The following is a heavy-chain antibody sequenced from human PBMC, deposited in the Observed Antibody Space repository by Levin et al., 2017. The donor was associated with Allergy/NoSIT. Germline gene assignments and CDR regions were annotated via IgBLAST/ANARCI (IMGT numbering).Heavy chain of an antibody. CDR1: GFTFRSFW. D-gene: IGHD4-23*01. V-gene: IGHV3-7*01. CDR3: ARFAIRPPTVVTRTVWPGAFDI. Sequence: GESLKISCAASGFTFRSFWMSWVRQAPGKGLEWVANINQDGSEKYYVDSVKGRFTISRDNAKNSLYLQMNSLRAEDTAVYYCARFAIRPPTVVTRTVWPGAFDIWGQGTMVTVSS. CDR2: INQDGSEK. J-gene: IGHJ3*02.